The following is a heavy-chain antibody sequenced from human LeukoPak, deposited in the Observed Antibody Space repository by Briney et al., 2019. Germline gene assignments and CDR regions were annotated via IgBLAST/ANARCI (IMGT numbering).Heavy chain of an antibody. CDR2: IRYDGSNK. V-gene: IGHV3-30*02. D-gene: IGHD2-2*01. Sequence: GGSLRLSCAASGFTFSSYGMYWVRQAPGKGLEWVAFIRYDGSNKYYADSVKGRFTISRDNSKNTLYLQMNSLRAEDTAVYYCAKDESREYQLPYYFDYWGQGTLVTVSS. CDR3: AKDESREYQLPYYFDY. CDR1: GFTFSSYG. J-gene: IGHJ4*02.